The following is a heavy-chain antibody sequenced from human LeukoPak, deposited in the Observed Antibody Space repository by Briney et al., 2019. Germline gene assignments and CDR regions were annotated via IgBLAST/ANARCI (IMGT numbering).Heavy chain of an antibody. D-gene: IGHD1-26*01. CDR2: ISYDEDNK. Sequence: PGGSLRLSCAASGFPFSYYSVHWVRQAPGKGLEWVAVISYDEDNKYYAESVKGRFAISRDNSKDTLYLQMNSLRAGDTAVYYCARSPTRSLRVGEFDFWGQGTLVTVSS. CDR3: ARSPTRSLRVGEFDF. J-gene: IGHJ4*02. CDR1: GFPFSYYS. V-gene: IGHV3-30*09.